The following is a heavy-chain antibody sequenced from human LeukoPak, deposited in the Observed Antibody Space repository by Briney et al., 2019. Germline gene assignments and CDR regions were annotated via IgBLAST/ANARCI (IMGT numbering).Heavy chain of an antibody. CDR1: GGSISSYY. J-gene: IGHJ6*02. V-gene: IGHV4-4*07. D-gene: IGHD3-9*01. CDR3: ARGRRLAGYYYYGMDV. Sequence: SETLSLTCTVSGGSISSYYWSWIRQPAGKGLEWIGRIYTSGSTNYNPSLKSRVTMSVDTSKNQFSLELSSVTAADTAVYYCARGRRLAGYYYYGMDVWGQGTTVTVSS. CDR2: IYTSGST.